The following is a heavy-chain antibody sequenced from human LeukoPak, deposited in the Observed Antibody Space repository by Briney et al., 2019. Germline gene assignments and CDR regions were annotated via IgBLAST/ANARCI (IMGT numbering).Heavy chain of an antibody. J-gene: IGHJ4*02. V-gene: IGHV4-39*07. CDR3: ARRAGAYSHPYDY. CDR1: GGSISSSSYY. CDR2: IYYSGST. D-gene: IGHD4/OR15-4a*01. Sequence: SETLSLTCIVSGGSISSSSYYWGWIRQPPGKGLEWIGNIYYSGSTYYNSSLKSRVTISVDTSKNQFSLKLSSVTAADTAVYYCARRAGAYSHPYDYWGQGTLVTVSS.